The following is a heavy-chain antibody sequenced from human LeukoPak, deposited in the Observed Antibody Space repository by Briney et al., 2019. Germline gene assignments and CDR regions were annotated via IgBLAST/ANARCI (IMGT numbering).Heavy chain of an antibody. J-gene: IGHJ5*02. D-gene: IGHD2-2*01. V-gene: IGHV4-39*07. CDR3: AREPGYNWFDP. CDR1: GGSISSTTYY. Sequence: SETLSLTCTVSGGSISSTTYYWGWIRQPPGKGLEWIGSIEYGGSTYYNPSLKSRVTISVDTSKNQFSLRLSSVTAADTAVYYCAREPGYNWFDPWGQGTLVTVSS. CDR2: IEYGGST.